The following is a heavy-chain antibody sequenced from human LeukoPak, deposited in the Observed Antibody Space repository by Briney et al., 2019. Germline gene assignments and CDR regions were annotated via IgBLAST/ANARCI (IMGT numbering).Heavy chain of an antibody. D-gene: IGHD6-13*01. J-gene: IGHJ4*02. Sequence: GGSLRLSCAASGXTFSSYGVHWVRQAPGKGLESVAVVSSDGSIKYYADSGKGRFTISRDTSKNTVYLQMNSLGTEDTAFYYCARGYSSSWLGYFDYWGQGTLVTVSS. V-gene: IGHV3-30*03. CDR2: VSSDGSIK. CDR3: ARGYSSSWLGYFDY. CDR1: GXTFSSYG.